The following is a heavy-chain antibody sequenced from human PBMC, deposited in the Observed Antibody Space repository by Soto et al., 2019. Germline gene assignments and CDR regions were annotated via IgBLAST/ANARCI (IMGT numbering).Heavy chain of an antibody. Sequence: GGSLRLSCTASGFNFTYNAMSWVRQAPGKGLQWVAVISSGGGLKYDADSVKGRFTISRDNSKNTLYLQMNSLRAEDTAIYYCAKETHSNGYGSYFDYWGQGVLVTVSS. J-gene: IGHJ4*02. V-gene: IGHV3-30*18. D-gene: IGHD3-22*01. CDR3: AKETHSNGYGSYFDY. CDR1: GFNFTYNA. CDR2: ISSGGGLK.